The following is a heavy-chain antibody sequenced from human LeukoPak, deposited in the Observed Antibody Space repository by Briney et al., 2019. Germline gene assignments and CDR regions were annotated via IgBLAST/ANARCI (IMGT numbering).Heavy chain of an antibody. CDR1: GFTFSSYG. Sequence: PGGSLRLSCAASGFTFSSYGMHWVRQAPSKGLEWVAFIRYDGSNKYYADSGKGRFTISRDNSKNTLYLQMSSLSAEDTAVYYCAKDRGYSTTWNLFDYWGQGTLVTVSS. J-gene: IGHJ4*02. CDR3: AKDRGYSTTWNLFDY. D-gene: IGHD6-13*01. CDR2: IRYDGSNK. V-gene: IGHV3-30*02.